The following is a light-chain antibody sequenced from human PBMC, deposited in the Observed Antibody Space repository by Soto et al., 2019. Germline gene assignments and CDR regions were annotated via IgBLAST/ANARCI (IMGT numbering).Light chain of an antibody. CDR1: QTISRW. CDR2: DVS. V-gene: IGKV1-5*01. J-gene: IGKJ1*01. Sequence: DIQMTQSPSTLSASVGDRVTITCRASQTISRWVAWCQQKPGKAPKLLIYDVSSLESGVPSRFSGSGSGTEFTLTISSLQPDDFATYYCQQCNTFWTFGQGTKVDIK. CDR3: QQCNTFWT.